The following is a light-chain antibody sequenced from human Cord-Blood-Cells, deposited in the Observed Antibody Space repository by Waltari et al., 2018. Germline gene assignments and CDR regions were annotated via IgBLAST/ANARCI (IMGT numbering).Light chain of an antibody. Sequence: DIQMTQSPSTLSASVGDRVTITCRASQSISSWLAWYQQKPGKAPKLLIYKASSLESGVPSRFSGSGSGTEFNLTISSLQPDDFATYYCKQYNSYSITFGQGTRLEIK. J-gene: IGKJ5*01. CDR2: KAS. V-gene: IGKV1-5*03. CDR1: QSISSW. CDR3: KQYNSYSIT.